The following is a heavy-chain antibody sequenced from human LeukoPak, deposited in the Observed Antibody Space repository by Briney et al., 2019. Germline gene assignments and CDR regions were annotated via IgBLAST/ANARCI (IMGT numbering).Heavy chain of an antibody. D-gene: IGHD3-3*01. CDR1: GFTFSSYW. CDR3: ARDNSLRRYDFWSGYEKRSNWFDP. CDR2: IKQDGSEK. V-gene: IGHV3-7*03. J-gene: IGHJ5*02. Sequence: GGSLRLSWAASGFTFSSYWMSWVRQAPGKGLEWVANIKQDGSEKYYVDSVKGRFTISRDNAKNSLYLQMNSLRAEDTAVYYCARDNSLRRYDFWSGYEKRSNWFDPWGQGTLVTVSS.